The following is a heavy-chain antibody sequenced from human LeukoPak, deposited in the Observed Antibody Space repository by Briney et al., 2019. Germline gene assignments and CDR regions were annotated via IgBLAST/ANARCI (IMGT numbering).Heavy chain of an antibody. CDR3: ARSEGEQNYYYYGMDV. D-gene: IGHD3-16*01. CDR2: IYYSGST. Sequence: SETLSLTCTVSGGSISSSSYYWGWIRQPPGKGLEWIGSIYYSGSTYYNPSLKSRVTISVDTSKNQFSLKLSSVTAADTAVYYCARSEGEQNYYYYGMDVWGQGTTVTVSS. CDR1: GGSISSSSYY. V-gene: IGHV4-39*01. J-gene: IGHJ6*02.